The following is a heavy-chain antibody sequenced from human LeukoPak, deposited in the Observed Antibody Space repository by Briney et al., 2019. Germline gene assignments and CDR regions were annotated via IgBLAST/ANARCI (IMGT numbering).Heavy chain of an antibody. J-gene: IGHJ4*02. CDR3: ATEKYCTSSTCLYHFQY. V-gene: IGHV3-7*01. CDR1: GFTFRSYW. CDR2: INQDGSER. D-gene: IGHD2/OR15-2a*01. Sequence: GGSLRLSCAASGFTFRSYWMTWVRQAPGKGLEWVANINQDGSERNYVDSVEGRFTISRDNAKNSLFLQMNSLRVEDTAVYYCATEKYCTSSTCLYHFQYWGQGTLVTVSS.